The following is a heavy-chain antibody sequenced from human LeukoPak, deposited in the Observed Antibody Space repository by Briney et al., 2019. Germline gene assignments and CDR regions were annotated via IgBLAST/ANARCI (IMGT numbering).Heavy chain of an antibody. CDR3: ARDKVGDYYYYGMDV. D-gene: IGHD3-10*01. Sequence: PGGSLRLSCAASGFTVSSNYMSWVRQAPGKGLEWVSVIYSGGSTYYADSVKGRFTISRDNSKNTLYLQMNSLRAEDTAVYYCARDKVGDYYYYGMDVWAKGPRSPSP. J-gene: IGHJ6*02. V-gene: IGHV3-66*01. CDR2: IYSGGST. CDR1: GFTVSSNY.